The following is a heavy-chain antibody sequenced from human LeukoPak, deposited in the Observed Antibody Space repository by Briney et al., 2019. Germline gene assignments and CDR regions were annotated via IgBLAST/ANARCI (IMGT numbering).Heavy chain of an antibody. J-gene: IGHJ4*02. CDR1: GFTFSNYA. D-gene: IGHD5-24*01. CDR2: VSGSGGST. V-gene: IGHV3-23*01. Sequence: PGGSLRLSCAASGFTFSNYAMNWVRQAPGKGLEWVSAVSGSGGSTYYADSVKGRFTISRDNAKNLLYLQMNSLRAEDTAVYYCARDGYNYRYWGQGTLVTVSS. CDR3: ARDGYNYRY.